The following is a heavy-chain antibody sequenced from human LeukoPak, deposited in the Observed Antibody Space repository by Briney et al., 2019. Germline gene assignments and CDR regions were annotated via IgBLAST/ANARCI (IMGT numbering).Heavy chain of an antibody. Sequence: SETLSLTCAVYGGSFSGYYWSWIRQPPGKGLEWIGEINHSRSTNYNPSLKSRVTISVDTSKNQFSLKLSSVTAADTAVYYCAIALPPDSSSWYKGLEPRAWFDPWGQGTLVTVSS. V-gene: IGHV4-34*01. J-gene: IGHJ5*02. CDR1: GGSFSGYY. CDR3: AIALPPDSSSWYKGLEPRAWFDP. D-gene: IGHD6-13*01. CDR2: INHSRST.